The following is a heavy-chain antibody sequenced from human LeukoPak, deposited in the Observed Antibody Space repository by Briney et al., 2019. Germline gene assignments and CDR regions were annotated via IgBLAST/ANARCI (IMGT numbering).Heavy chain of an antibody. J-gene: IGHJ4*02. CDR1: GYTFTGYY. Sequence: ASVKVSCKASGYTFTGYYMHWVRQAPGQGLEWMGWINPNSGGTNYAQKFQGRVTMTRDTSISTAYMELSRLRSDDTAVYYCARGLSSIAAAFPYDYWGQGTLVTVSS. CDR3: ARGLSSIAAAFPYDY. CDR2: INPNSGGT. D-gene: IGHD6-13*01. V-gene: IGHV1-2*02.